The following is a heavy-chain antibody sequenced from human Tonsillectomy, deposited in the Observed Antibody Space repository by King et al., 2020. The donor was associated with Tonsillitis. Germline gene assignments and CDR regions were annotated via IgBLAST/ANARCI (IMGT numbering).Heavy chain of an antibody. CDR2: INSDGSST. J-gene: IGHJ3*02. CDR3: ARLDGYSSGWYDDAFDI. CDR1: GFTFSSYW. D-gene: IGHD6-19*01. Sequence: VQLVESGGGLVQPGGSLRLSCAASGFTFSSYWMHWVRHAPGKGLVWVSRINSDGSSTSYADSVKGRFTISRDNAKNTLYLQMNSLRAEDTAVYYCARLDGYSSGWYDDAFDIWGQGTMVTVSS. V-gene: IGHV3-74*01.